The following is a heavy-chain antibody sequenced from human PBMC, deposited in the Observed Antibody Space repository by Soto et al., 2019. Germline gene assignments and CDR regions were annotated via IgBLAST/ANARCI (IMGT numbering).Heavy chain of an antibody. D-gene: IGHD3-22*01. CDR3: ARARRLTHSSGYCQAFDI. CDR1: GGLGCNA. V-gene: IGHV1-69*01. Sequence: GGLGCNALRWARQDTRQGLEWMGGIIPIFGTANYAQKFQGRVTITADESTSTAYMELSSLRSEDTAVYYCARARRLTHSSGYCQAFDILGKRTMV. J-gene: IGHJ3*02. CDR2: IIPIFGTA.